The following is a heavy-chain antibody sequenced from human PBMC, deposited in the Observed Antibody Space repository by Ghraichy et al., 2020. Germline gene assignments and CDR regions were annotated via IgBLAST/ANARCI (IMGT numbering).Heavy chain of an antibody. D-gene: IGHD3-10*01. Sequence: GESLNISCAASGFTLSRYWMSWVRQAPGKGLEWVANIKQDGSEKYYVDSVKGRFTISRDNAKNSLYLQMNSLRAEDTAVYYCARERTRGVSGMDVWGQGTTVTVSS. CDR2: IKQDGSEK. CDR3: ARERTRGVSGMDV. V-gene: IGHV3-7*03. J-gene: IGHJ6*02. CDR1: GFTLSRYW.